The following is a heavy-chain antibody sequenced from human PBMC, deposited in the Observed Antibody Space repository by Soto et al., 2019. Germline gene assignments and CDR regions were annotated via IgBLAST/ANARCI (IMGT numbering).Heavy chain of an antibody. CDR1: GYTFSSIG. V-gene: IGHV1-18*01. J-gene: IGHJ4*02. CDR3: ARHSDGSGSYYTNY. Sequence: QVQLVQSGAEVKKPGASVTVSCKTSGYTFSSIGISWVRQAPGQGLEWMGWISPHKDDTYYAQRLQGRVTKTTDTSTGIAYRELRSMRSDDTAVYFCARHSDGSGSYYTNYWGQGTLVAVAS. D-gene: IGHD3-10*01. CDR2: ISPHKDDT.